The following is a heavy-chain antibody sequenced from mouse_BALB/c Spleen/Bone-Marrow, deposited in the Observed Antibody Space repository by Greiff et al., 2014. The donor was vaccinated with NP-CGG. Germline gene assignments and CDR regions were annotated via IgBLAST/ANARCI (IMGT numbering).Heavy chain of an antibody. CDR2: IWRGGST. J-gene: IGHJ4*01. CDR1: GFSLTSYG. CDR3: ARNPIRANAMDY. D-gene: IGHD5-1-1*01. Sequence: QVQLQQSGPGLVQPSQSLSITCTVSGFSLTSYGVHWIRQSPGKGLEWLGVIWRGGSTDNNAPFISRLSISKDNSKSQVFFKMNRLHTNDTAIYDCARNPIRANAMDYWGQGTSLTVSS. V-gene: IGHV2-2*02.